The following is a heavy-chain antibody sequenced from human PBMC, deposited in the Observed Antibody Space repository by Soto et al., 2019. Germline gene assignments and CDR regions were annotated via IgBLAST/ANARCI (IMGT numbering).Heavy chain of an antibody. CDR3: ARGLRTTGAFDI. Sequence: GASVKVSCKASGYTFTSYAMHWARQAPGQRLEWMGWINAGNGNTKYSQKFQGRVTITRDTSASTAYMELSSLRSEDTAVYYCARGLRTTGAFDIWGQGTMVTVSS. CDR1: GYTFTSYA. CDR2: INAGNGNT. J-gene: IGHJ3*02. D-gene: IGHD4-4*01. V-gene: IGHV1-3*01.